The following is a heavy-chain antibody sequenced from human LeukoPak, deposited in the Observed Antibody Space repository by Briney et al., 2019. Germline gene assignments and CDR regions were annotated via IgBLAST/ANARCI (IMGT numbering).Heavy chain of an antibody. CDR2: IYPGDSDT. CDR1: GYSFTSYW. J-gene: IGHJ3*02. V-gene: IGHV5-51*01. CDR3: ARTKKYYYGSGSYLVVDAFDI. Sequence: GESLKISCKGSGYSFTSYWIGWVRQMPGKGLEWMGIIYPGDSDTRYSPSFQGQVTISADKSISTAYLQWSSLKASDTAMYYCARTKKYYYGSGSYLVVDAFDIWGQGTMVTVSS. D-gene: IGHD3-10*01.